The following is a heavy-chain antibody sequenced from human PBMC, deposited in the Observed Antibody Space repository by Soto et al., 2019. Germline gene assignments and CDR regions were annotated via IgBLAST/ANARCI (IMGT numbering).Heavy chain of an antibody. CDR3: AKGGNARGRGGAAAGGFYYYGMDV. J-gene: IGHJ6*02. CDR2: ISYDGSNK. CDR1: GFTFSSYG. Sequence: PGGSLRLSCAASGFTFSSYGMHWVRQAPGKGLEWVAVISYDGSNKYCADSVKGRFTISRDNSKNTLYLQMNSLRAEDTAVYYCAKGGNARGRGGAAAGGFYYYGMDVWGQGTTVTVSS. D-gene: IGHD6-13*01. V-gene: IGHV3-30*18.